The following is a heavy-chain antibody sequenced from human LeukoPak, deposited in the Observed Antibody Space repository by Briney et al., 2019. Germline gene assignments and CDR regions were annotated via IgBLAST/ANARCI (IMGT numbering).Heavy chain of an antibody. J-gene: IGHJ5*02. CDR2: IYYSGST. CDR3: ARRRGYSSGWSASWFDP. V-gene: IGHV4-39*01. D-gene: IGHD6-19*01. CDR1: GGSISSSSYY. Sequence: SETLSLTCAVSGGSISSSSYYWGWIRQPPGKGLEWIGSIYYSGSTYYNPSLKSRVTISVDTSKNQFSLKLSSVTAADTAVYYCARRRGYSSGWSASWFDPWAREPWSPSPQ.